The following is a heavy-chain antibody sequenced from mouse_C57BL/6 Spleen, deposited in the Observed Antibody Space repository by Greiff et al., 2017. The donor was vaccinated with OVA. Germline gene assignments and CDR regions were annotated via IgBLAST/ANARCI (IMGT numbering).Heavy chain of an antibody. CDR1: GFTFSSYG. CDR2: ISSGGSYT. CDR3: ARREIYFDY. J-gene: IGHJ2*01. V-gene: IGHV5-6*02. Sequence: DVMLVESGGDLVKPGGSLKLSCAASGFTFSSYGMSWVRQTPDKRLEWVATISSGGSYTYYPDSVKGRFTISRDNAKNTLYLQMSSLKSEDTAMYYCARREIYFDYWGQGTTLTVSS.